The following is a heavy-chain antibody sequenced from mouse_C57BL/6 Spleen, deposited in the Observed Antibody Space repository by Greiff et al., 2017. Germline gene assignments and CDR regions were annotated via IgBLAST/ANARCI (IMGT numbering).Heavy chain of an antibody. CDR3: ARGIFLLLPEGYFDV. CDR2: INPNNGGT. D-gene: IGHD1-1*01. CDR1: GYTFTDYY. V-gene: IGHV1-26*01. Sequence: EVQLQQSGPELVKPGASVKISCKASGYTFTDYYMNWVKQSHGKSLEWIGDINPNNGGTSYNQKFKGKATLTVDKSSSTAYMELRSLTSEDSAVYYCARGIFLLLPEGYFDVWGTGTTVTVSS. J-gene: IGHJ1*03.